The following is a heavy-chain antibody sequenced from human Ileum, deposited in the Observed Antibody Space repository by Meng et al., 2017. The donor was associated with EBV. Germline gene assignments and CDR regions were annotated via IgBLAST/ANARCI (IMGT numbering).Heavy chain of an antibody. V-gene: IGHV4-4*02. D-gene: IGHD1-7*01. CDR1: GDSISSDIW. CDR3: GRDQGRELINH. Sequence: QAQLQGPGPGLLKPSGTLSLTCTVSGDSISSDIWWSWVRQPPGKGLEWIGEVYHRGDTNYNPSLKSRVDISVDKSKNQFYLSLFSVTAADTAVYYCGRDQGRELINHWGQGTLVTVSS. CDR2: VYHRGDT. J-gene: IGHJ4*02.